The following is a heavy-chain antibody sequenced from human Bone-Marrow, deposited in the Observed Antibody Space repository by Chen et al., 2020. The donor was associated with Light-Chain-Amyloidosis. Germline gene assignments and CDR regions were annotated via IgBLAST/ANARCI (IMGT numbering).Heavy chain of an antibody. D-gene: IGHD5-12*01. Sequence: SLKISCKGSGYTFPNYWIGWVRQMPGKGLEWMGVIYPDDSDARYSPSFEGQVTTSADKSITTAXXXXXXXXASXTXMYYCARRRDGYNFDYWGQGTLVTVSS. CDR1: GYTFPNYW. CDR3: ARRRDGYNFDY. CDR2: IYPDDSDA. J-gene: IGHJ4*02. V-gene: IGHV5-51*01.